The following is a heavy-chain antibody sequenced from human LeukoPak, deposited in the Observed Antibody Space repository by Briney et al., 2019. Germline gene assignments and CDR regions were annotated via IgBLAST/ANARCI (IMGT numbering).Heavy chain of an antibody. CDR2: IYYIGST. CDR1: GGSISSSSYS. D-gene: IGHD1-26*01. Sequence: SETLSLTCTVSGGSISSSSYSWGWIRQPPGKGLEWIGNIYYIGSTYYSPSLKSRATISVDTSKNQFSLKLSSVTAADTAVYYCARVPVNIWENWFDPWGQGTLVTVSS. J-gene: IGHJ5*02. V-gene: IGHV4-39*07. CDR3: ARVPVNIWENWFDP.